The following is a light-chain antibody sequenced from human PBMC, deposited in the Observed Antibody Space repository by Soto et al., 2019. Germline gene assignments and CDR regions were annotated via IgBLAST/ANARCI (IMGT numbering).Light chain of an antibody. CDR1: HSVDSSY. J-gene: IGKJ4*01. V-gene: IGKV3-20*01. Sequence: VVLTHSPCALSLSPVERATLSFMASHSVDSSYSAWYQQRPGQAPRLLIYETSSRATGIPDRFSGSGSGTDFTLTVSRLEPEDFAVYFCQQYGSYPLTFGGGTKVDI. CDR2: ETS. CDR3: QQYGSYPLT.